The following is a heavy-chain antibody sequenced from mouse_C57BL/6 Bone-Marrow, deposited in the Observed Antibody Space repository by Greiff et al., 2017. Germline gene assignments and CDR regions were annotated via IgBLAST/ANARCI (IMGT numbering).Heavy chain of an antibody. J-gene: IGHJ3*01. D-gene: IGHD3-1*01. V-gene: IGHV1-55*01. CDR1: GYTFTSYW. Sequence: VQLHQPGAELVKPGASVKMSCKASGYTFTSYWITWVKQRPGHGLEWIGGIYPGSGSINYNEKFKSKATLTVDTSSSPAYMQLSSLTSEDSAVYCCARSPSVYDCMWIAYWGRGNRVTVSA. CDR2: IYPGSGSI. CDR3: ARSPSVYDCMWIAY.